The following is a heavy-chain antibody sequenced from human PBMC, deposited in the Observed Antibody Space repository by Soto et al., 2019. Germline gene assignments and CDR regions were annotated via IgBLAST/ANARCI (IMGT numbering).Heavy chain of an antibody. CDR1: GYTFTSYG. Sequence: GASVKVSCKASGYTFTSYGISWVRQAPGQGLEWMGWISAYNGNTNYAQKLQGRVTMTTDTSTSTAYMELRSLRSDDTAVYYCARLYYYDSSGYPYEGVFDYWGQGTLVTVS. CDR3: ARLYYYDSSGYPYEGVFDY. CDR2: ISAYNGNT. J-gene: IGHJ4*02. D-gene: IGHD3-22*01. V-gene: IGHV1-18*01.